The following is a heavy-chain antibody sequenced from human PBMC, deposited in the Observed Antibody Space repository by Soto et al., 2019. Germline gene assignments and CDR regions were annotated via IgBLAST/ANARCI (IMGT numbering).Heavy chain of an antibody. D-gene: IGHD5-12*01. V-gene: IGHV1-69*02. Sequence: QVQLVQSGAEVKKPGSSVKVSCKASGGTFSSYTISWVRQAPGQGLEWMGRIIPILGIANYAQKFQGRVTITADNSTSTAYMELSSLRSEDTAVYYCASAEVEMATTQDYWGQGTLVTVSS. CDR2: IIPILGIA. J-gene: IGHJ4*02. CDR1: GGTFSSYT. CDR3: ASAEVEMATTQDY.